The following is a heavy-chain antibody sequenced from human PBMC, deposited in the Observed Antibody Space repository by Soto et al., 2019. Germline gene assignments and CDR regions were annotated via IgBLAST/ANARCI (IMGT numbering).Heavy chain of an antibody. CDR2: IYYSGST. V-gene: IGHV4-31*03. CDR3: AREVLHDSFPWFDP. D-gene: IGHD3-10*01. Sequence: SETLSLICTVSGGSISSGGYYWSWIRQHPGKGLEWIGYIYYSGSTYYNPSLKSRVTISVDTSKNQFSLKLSSVTAADTAVYYCAREVLHDSFPWFDPWGQGTLVTVSS. CDR1: GGSISSGGYY. J-gene: IGHJ5*02.